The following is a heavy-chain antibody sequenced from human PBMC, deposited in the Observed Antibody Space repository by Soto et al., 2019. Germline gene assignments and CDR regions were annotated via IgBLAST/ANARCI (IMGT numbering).Heavy chain of an antibody. D-gene: IGHD3-22*01. J-gene: IGHJ4*02. CDR2: ISDSSSTI. Sequence: VGSLRLSCAASGFTFSTYNMNWVRQAPGKGLEWVSYISDSSSTIHYADSVKGRFTISRDNAKNSLYLQMNSLRAEDTAVYYCARDDYPYYDDSSGYHFDYWGQGA. CDR3: ARDDYPYYDDSSGYHFDY. V-gene: IGHV3-48*01. CDR1: GFTFSTYN.